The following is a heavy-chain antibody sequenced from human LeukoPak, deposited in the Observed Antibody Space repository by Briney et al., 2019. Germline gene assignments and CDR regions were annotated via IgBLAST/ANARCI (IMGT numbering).Heavy chain of an antibody. D-gene: IGHD6-13*01. CDR2: IAGSGASA. J-gene: IGHJ4*02. CDR1: GFTLSTFA. V-gene: IGHV3-23*01. CDR3: AKEKTVRGVIAAAGNFDY. Sequence: GGSLRLSCVASGFTLSTFAMNWVRQAPGKGLEWVSAIAGSGASAYYADSVKGRFTISRDNSKNTLYLQMNSLRAEDTAVYYCAKEKTVRGVIAAAGNFDYWGQGTLVTVSS.